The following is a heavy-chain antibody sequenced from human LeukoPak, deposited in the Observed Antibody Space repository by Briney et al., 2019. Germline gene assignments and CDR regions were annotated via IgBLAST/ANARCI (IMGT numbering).Heavy chain of an antibody. CDR2: IYSSGTT. CDR3: ARASSGTYYYFDY. J-gene: IGHJ4*02. V-gene: IGHV4-4*07. D-gene: IGHD1-26*01. CDR1: GGSISSYY. Sequence: SETLSLTCTVSGGSISSYYWSWIRQPAGKGLEWIGRIYSSGTTTYNPSLKSRVIMSVDTSKSQFSLKLSSVTAADTAVYYCARASSGTYYYFDYWGQGTLVTVSS.